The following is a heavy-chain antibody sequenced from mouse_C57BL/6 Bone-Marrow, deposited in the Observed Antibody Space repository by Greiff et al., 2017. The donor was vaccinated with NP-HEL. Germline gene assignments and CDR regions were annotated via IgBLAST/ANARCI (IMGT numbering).Heavy chain of an antibody. Sequence: EVQLQQSGAELVRPGASVKLSCTASGFNIKDYYMHWVKQRPEQGLEWIGRIDPEDGDTEYAPKFQGKATMTADTSSNTAYLQLSSLTSEDTAVYYCTTFDGYYPYWYYDVWGTGTTVTVSS. CDR2: IDPEDGDT. J-gene: IGHJ1*03. D-gene: IGHD2-3*01. CDR3: TTFDGYYPYWYYDV. CDR1: GFNIKDYY. V-gene: IGHV14-1*01.